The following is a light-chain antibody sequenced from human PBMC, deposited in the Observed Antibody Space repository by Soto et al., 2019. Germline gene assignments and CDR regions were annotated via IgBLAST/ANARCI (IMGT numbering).Light chain of an antibody. Sequence: QSVLTQPASVSGSPGQSITISCTGTSSDVGGYNYVSWYQQHPGKAPKLMIYDVSNRPSGVSNRFSGSKSGNTASPTISGLQAEDEADYYCSSYTSSYVFGTGTKVTVL. CDR2: DVS. CDR1: SSDVGGYNY. V-gene: IGLV2-14*01. CDR3: SSYTSSYV. J-gene: IGLJ1*01.